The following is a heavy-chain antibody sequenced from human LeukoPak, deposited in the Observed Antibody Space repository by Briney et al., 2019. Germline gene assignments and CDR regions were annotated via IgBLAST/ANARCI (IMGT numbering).Heavy chain of an antibody. CDR3: ARHVLSGYLNYWYFDL. J-gene: IGHJ2*01. CDR2: IYYSGST. Sequence: SETLSLTCTVSGGSIRRSSYYWGWLRQPPGKGLEWIGSIYYSGSTYYNPSLKSRVTISVDTSKNQFSLKLSSVTAADTAVYYCARHVLSGYLNYWYFDLWGRGTLVTVSS. CDR1: GGSIRRSSYY. D-gene: IGHD3-3*01. V-gene: IGHV4-39*01.